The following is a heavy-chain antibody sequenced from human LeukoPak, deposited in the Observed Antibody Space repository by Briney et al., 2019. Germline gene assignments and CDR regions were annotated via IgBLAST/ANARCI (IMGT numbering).Heavy chain of an antibody. CDR2: IYYSGST. CDR3: ARVRRDGYNYFDY. J-gene: IGHJ4*02. V-gene: IGHV4-59*13. D-gene: IGHD5-24*01. CDR1: GGSISTYY. Sequence: SETLSLTCAVSGGSISTYYWSWIRQPPGKGLEWIGYIYYSGSTNYNPSLKSRVTISVDTSKIQFSLKLSSVTAADTAVYYCARVRRDGYNYFDYWGQGTLVTVSS.